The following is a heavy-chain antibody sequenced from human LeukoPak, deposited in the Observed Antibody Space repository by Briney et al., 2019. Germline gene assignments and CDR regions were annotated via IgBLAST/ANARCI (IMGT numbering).Heavy chain of an antibody. J-gene: IGHJ4*02. CDR1: GFTFSDYY. CDR2: ISSSSSYT. V-gene: IGHV3-11*06. CDR3: ARAYSSGWYGDY. D-gene: IGHD6-19*01. Sequence: GGSLRLSCAASGFTFSDYYMSWIRQAPGKGLEWVSYISSSSSYTNYADSVKGRFTISRDNAKSSLYLQMNSLRAEDTAVYYCARAYSSGWYGDYWGQGTLVTVSS.